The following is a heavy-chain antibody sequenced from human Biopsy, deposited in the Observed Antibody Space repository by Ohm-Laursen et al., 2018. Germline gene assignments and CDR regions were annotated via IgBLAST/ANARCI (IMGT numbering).Heavy chain of an antibody. J-gene: IGHJ4*02. CDR3: AKQGIRGYYEY. D-gene: IGHD3-22*01. CDR2: IYYTGNT. V-gene: IGHV4-39*01. CDR1: GVSISSCASY. Sequence: SETLSLTCAVSGVSISSCASYWGWFRQSPGMGLVWIGNIYYTGNTYYNPSLDSRLTISEDKSKNHFSLKLSSVTAADTAVYYCAKQGIRGYYEYWGQGSLVTVSS.